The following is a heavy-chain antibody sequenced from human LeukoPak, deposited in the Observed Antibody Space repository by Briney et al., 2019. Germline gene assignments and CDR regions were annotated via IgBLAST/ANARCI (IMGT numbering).Heavy chain of an antibody. D-gene: IGHD1-1*01. CDR3: ARERFTGTTSY. J-gene: IGHJ4*02. Sequence: SQTLSLTCNVSGGSISSGGYYWSWMCQRPGKGLEWIGYIYYSGSTYYNPSLKSRITISVDTSKNQFSLKLSSVTAADTAVYYCARERFTGTTSYWGQGTLVTVSS. V-gene: IGHV4-31*03. CDR1: GGSISSGGYY. CDR2: IYYSGST.